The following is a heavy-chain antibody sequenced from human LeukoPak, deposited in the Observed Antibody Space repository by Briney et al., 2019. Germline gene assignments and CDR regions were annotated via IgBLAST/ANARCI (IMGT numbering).Heavy chain of an antibody. CDR1: PFSFTDHP. Sequence: SLRLSCATSPFSFTDHPMQLILQGPGNELHRNSNIRTTAEGAKYAYYADSVKGRVTISRDDGKNTLYLHMDRLRDDDTFFFQAEDGIRDAFDYWGQGILVTVSS. J-gene: IGHJ4*02. D-gene: IGHD5-24*01. V-gene: IGHV3-11*03. CDR2: IRTTAEGAKYA. CDR3: EDGIRDAFDY.